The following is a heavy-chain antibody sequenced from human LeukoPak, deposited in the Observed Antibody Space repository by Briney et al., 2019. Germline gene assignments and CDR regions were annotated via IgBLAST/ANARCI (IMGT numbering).Heavy chain of an antibody. CDR2: IYPDDSDT. Sequence: GESLTISCKGSGYGFTTNWIGWVRQMPGKGLEWMGIIYPDDSDTRYSPSFQGQVTISADKSISIAYLQWSSLRASDTSMYYCVRSESYLFGPDYWGQGTPVTVSS. J-gene: IGHJ4*02. CDR3: VRSESYLFGPDY. CDR1: GYGFTTNW. V-gene: IGHV5-51*01. D-gene: IGHD1-26*01.